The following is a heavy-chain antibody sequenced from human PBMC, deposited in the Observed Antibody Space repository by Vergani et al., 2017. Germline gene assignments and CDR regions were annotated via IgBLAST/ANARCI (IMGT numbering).Heavy chain of an antibody. CDR1: GGYISSSSYY. Sequence: QLQLQASGPGLVKPSETLSLTCTVSGGYISSSSYYWGWIRQPPGKGLEWIGSIYYSGSTYYNPSLKSRVTISVDTSKNQFSLKLSSVTAADTAVYYCARHSSSLSTRYYYYYMDVWGKGTTVTVSS. CDR2: IYYSGST. D-gene: IGHD6-6*01. CDR3: ARHSSSLSTRYYYYYMDV. J-gene: IGHJ6*03. V-gene: IGHV4-39*01.